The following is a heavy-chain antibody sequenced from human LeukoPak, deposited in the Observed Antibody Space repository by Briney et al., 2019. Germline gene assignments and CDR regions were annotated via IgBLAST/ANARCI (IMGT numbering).Heavy chain of an antibody. V-gene: IGHV3-48*02. Sequence: PGGSLRLSCAASGFTFSSYSMNWVRQAPGKGLEWVSYISSSISTIYYADSVKGRFTIFRDNAKNSLYLQMNSLRDEDTAVYYCARGLITTMIVVVPRKYFFDYWGQGTLVTVSS. CDR1: GFTFSSYS. CDR2: ISSSISTI. J-gene: IGHJ4*02. D-gene: IGHD3-22*01. CDR3: ARGLITTMIVVVPRKYFFDY.